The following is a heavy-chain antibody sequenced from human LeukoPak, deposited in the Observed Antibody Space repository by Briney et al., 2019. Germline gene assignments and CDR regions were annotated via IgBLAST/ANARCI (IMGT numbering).Heavy chain of an antibody. D-gene: IGHD2-15*01. V-gene: IGHV4-38-2*02. CDR1: GYSISSGYY. J-gene: IGHJ6*03. CDR3: ARYCSGGSCYSGYYYYMDV. CDR2: IYHSGST. Sequence: SETLSLTCTVSGYSISSGYYWGWIRQPPGKGLEWIGSIYHSGSTYYNPSLKSRVTISVDTSKNQFSLKLSSVTAADTAVYYCARYCSGGSCYSGYYYYMDVWGKGTTVTVSS.